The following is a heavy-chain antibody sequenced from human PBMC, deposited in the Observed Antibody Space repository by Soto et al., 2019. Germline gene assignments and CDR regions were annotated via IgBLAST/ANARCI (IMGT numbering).Heavy chain of an antibody. CDR3: ALISTYYYDSSGPQIDY. J-gene: IGHJ4*02. CDR1: GYTFTSYG. V-gene: IGHV1-18*04. CDR2: ISAYNGHT. Sequence: ASVKVSCKASGYTFTSYGISWVRQAPGQGLEWMGWISAYNGHTNYAQKLQGRVTMTTDTSTSTTYMELRSLRSDDTAVYYCALISTYYYDSSGPQIDYWGQGTLVTVS. D-gene: IGHD3-22*01.